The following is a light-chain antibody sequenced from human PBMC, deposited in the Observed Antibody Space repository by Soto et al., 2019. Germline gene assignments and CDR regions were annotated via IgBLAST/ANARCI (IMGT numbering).Light chain of an antibody. CDR2: GAS. J-gene: IGKJ1*01. CDR1: QSVSSSY. V-gene: IGKV3-20*01. CDR3: QQYGSSQWT. Sequence: EIVLTQSPGTLSLSPGERATLSCMASQSVSSSYLAWYQQKPGQAPRLLIYGASSRATGIPDRFSGSGSGTDFTLTISRLEPEDFAVYYCQQYGSSQWTFGQGTKGDIK.